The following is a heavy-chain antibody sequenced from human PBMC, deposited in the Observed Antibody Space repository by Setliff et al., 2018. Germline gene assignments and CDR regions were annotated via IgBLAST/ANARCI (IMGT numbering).Heavy chain of an antibody. CDR1: GASVSSHY. CDR2: ISYSGIT. V-gene: IGHV4-59*02. J-gene: IGHJ1*01. Sequence: SETLSLTCNVSGASVSSHYWDWIRQPPGKELEWIGFISYSGITTYSVSLKSRVSISVDTSKNQLSLTLSSVTAADTAVYYCVREGYSEYFQDWGRGTLVTVSS. CDR3: VREGYSEYFQD. D-gene: IGHD1-1*01.